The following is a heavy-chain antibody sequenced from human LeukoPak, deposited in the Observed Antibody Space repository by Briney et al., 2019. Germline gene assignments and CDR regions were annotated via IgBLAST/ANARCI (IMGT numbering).Heavy chain of an antibody. V-gene: IGHV3-72*01. Sequence: GGSLRLSCAASGFTISDHYMDWVRQAPGKGLEWVGRTRNKANSYTTEYAASVKGRFTIARDDSKNSLYLQMNSLKTDDTAVYYCVCATGDRGHYFFDYWGQGTLVTVSS. CDR1: GFTISDHY. CDR3: VCATGDRGHYFFDY. J-gene: IGHJ4*02. CDR2: TRNKANSYTT. D-gene: IGHD7-27*01.